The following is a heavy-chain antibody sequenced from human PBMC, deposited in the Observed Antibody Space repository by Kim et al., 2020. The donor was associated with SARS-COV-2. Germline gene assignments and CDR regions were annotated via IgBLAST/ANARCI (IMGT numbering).Heavy chain of an antibody. Sequence: GGSLRLSCAASGFTFSDYYMSWIRQAPGKGLEWVSYISSSSSYTNYADSVKGRFTISRDNAKNSLYLQMNSLRAEDTAVYYCARDLAFYGHYRLTPYNWFDPWGQGTLVTVSS. D-gene: IGHD4-17*01. V-gene: IGHV3-11*06. CDR2: ISSSSSYT. CDR3: ARDLAFYGHYRLTPYNWFDP. CDR1: GFTFSDYY. J-gene: IGHJ5*02.